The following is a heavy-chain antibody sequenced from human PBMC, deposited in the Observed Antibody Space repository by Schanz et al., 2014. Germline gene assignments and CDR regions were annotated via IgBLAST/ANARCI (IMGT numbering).Heavy chain of an antibody. CDR3: VRLDVHDY. Sequence: VQVVESGGGVVQPGRSLRLSCVASGFTFNNYGMHWVRQAPGKGLEWVGHSRNKGHSYTSEYAASVKGRFTISRDDSRNSLYLQMSSLKTEDTAVYYCVRLDVHDYWGQGTLVTVSA. D-gene: IGHD3-16*01. V-gene: IGHV3-72*01. J-gene: IGHJ4*02. CDR1: GFTFNNYG. CDR2: SRNKGHSYTS.